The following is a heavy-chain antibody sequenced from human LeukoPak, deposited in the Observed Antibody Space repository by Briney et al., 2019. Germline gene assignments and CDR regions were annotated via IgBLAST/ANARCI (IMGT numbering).Heavy chain of an antibody. D-gene: IGHD5-24*01. CDR3: ARGRRDGYNDFDY. Sequence: SETLSLTCTVSGGSISSYYWSWIPQPPGKGLEWIGYIYYSGSTNYNPSLKSRVTISVDTSKNQFSLKLSSVTAADTAVYYCARGRRDGYNDFDYWGQGTLVTVSS. J-gene: IGHJ4*02. CDR2: IYYSGST. CDR1: GGSISSYY. V-gene: IGHV4-59*12.